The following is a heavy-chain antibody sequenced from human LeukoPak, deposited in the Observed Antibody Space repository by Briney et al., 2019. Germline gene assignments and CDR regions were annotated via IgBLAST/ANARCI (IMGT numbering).Heavy chain of an antibody. J-gene: IGHJ4*02. CDR2: INHSGST. V-gene: IGHV4-34*01. CDR3: ARDYYDSGSY. D-gene: IGHD3-10*01. Sequence: GSLRLSCAASGFTFSSYSMNWIRQPPGKGLEWIGEINHSGSTNYNPSLKSRVTISVDTSKNQFSLKLSSVTAADTAVYYCARDYYDSGSYWAEGTLVTVSS. CDR1: GFTFSSYS.